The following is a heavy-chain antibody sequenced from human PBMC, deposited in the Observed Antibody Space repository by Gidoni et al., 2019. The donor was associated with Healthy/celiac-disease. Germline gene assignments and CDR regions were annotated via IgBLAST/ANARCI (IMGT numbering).Heavy chain of an antibody. J-gene: IGHJ4*02. Sequence: QVQLVASGGGVVQPGRSLSLSCAASGFTFSSYGLHWVRQAPGKGLEWVAVISYDGSNKYYADSVKGRFTISRDNSKNTLYLQMNSLRAEDTAVYYCAKDPQRGWWIQLWSYFDYWGQGTLVTVSS. CDR2: ISYDGSNK. CDR3: AKDPQRGWWIQLWSYFDY. V-gene: IGHV3-30*18. CDR1: GFTFSSYG. D-gene: IGHD5-18*01.